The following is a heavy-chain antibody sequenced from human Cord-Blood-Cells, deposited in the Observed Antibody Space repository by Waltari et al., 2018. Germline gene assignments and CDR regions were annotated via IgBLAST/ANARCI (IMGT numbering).Heavy chain of an antibody. J-gene: IGHJ3*02. CDR2: ISWNSGSI. CDR1: GFTFDDYA. Sequence: EVQLVAYGGGLVQPGRSLRLSCAASGFTFDDYAMHWVRQAPGKGLEWVSGISWNSGSIGYADSVKGRFTISRDNAKNSLYLKMNSRRAEDTALYYCAKEGLCDAFDIWGQGTMVTVSS. V-gene: IGHV3-9*01. CDR3: AKEGLCDAFDI.